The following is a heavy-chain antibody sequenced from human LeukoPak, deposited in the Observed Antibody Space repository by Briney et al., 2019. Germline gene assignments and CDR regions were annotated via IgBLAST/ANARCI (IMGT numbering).Heavy chain of an antibody. J-gene: IGHJ3*01. CDR2: ISNNGDTT. CDR1: GFTFSSYA. Sequence: GGSLRLSCAASGFTFSSYAMSWVRQAPGKGLEWVSVISNNGDTTYYADSVKGRFTISRDNSKNTLYLQMNSLRAEDTAVYFCATRQFCSGGTCYGLSFWGQGTMVTVSS. CDR3: ATRQFCSGGTCYGLSF. V-gene: IGHV3-23*01. D-gene: IGHD2-15*01.